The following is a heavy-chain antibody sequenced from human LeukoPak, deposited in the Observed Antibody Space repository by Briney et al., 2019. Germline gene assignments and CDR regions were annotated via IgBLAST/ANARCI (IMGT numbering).Heavy chain of an antibody. CDR3: ARGTSYYDILTGYYIGYLDY. Sequence: SETLSLTCAVSGGSISSSNWWSWVRQPPGKGLEWIGEIYHSGSTNYNPSLKSRVTISVDKSKNQFSLKLSSVTAADTAVYYCARGTSYYDILTGYYIGYLDYWGQGTLVTVSS. V-gene: IGHV4-4*02. D-gene: IGHD3-9*01. CDR2: IYHSGST. CDR1: GGSISSSNW. J-gene: IGHJ4*02.